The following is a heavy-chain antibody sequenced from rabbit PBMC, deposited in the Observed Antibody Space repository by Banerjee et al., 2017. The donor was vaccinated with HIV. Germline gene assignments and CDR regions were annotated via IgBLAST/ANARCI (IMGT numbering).Heavy chain of an antibody. CDR3: ASSHVDNLYWGVL. V-gene: IGHV1S40*01. CDR2: IYISSGST. D-gene: IGHD4-1*01. Sequence: QSLEESGGDLVKPGASLTLTCTASGCSFSSSYWICWVRQAPGKGLELIACIYISSGSTWYASWVNGRFTISKTSTTVTLQMTSLTAADTATYFCASSHVDNLYWGVLWGQGTLVTVS. J-gene: IGHJ3*01. CDR1: GCSFSSSYW.